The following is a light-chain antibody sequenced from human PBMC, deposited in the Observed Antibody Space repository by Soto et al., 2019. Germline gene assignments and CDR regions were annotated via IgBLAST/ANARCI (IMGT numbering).Light chain of an antibody. J-gene: IGLJ3*02. Sequence: QSVLTQPPSVSGAPGQRVTISCTGSSSNLGAGFDVHWYQHLPGRAPKLLINGDDNRPSRVPDRFSGSRSGTSASLAITGLQPEDEADYYCQSYDTSLSGAWVFGGGTKLTVL. CDR3: QSYDTSLSGAWV. V-gene: IGLV1-40*01. CDR2: GDD. CDR1: SSNLGAGFD.